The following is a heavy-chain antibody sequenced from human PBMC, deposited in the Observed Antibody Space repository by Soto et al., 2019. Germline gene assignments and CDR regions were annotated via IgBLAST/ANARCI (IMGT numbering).Heavy chain of an antibody. Sequence: ASVKVSCKASGYTFTGYYMHWVRQAPGQGLEWMGWINPNSGGTNYAQKFQGWVTMTRDTSISTAYMELSRLRSDDTAVYYCARGGVLRYFDWLRDPSGDYYYYYYMDVWGKGTTVTVSS. V-gene: IGHV1-2*04. CDR1: GYTFTGYY. J-gene: IGHJ6*03. CDR3: ARGGVLRYFDWLRDPSGDYYYYYYMDV. D-gene: IGHD3-9*01. CDR2: INPNSGGT.